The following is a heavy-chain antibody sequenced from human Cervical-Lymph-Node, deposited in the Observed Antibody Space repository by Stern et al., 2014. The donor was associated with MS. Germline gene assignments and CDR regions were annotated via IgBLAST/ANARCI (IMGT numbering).Heavy chain of an antibody. CDR2: IRVYNGKR. Sequence: VQLVESGTEVKKPGASVKVSCKASGYTFTDYGITWVRQAPGQGLEWMGRIRVYNGKRNYAKKLQGRVTLTTDTSTSTAYMELRSLTSDDTALYYCARRAEQRGAKWFAPWGQGTLVTVSS. J-gene: IGHJ5*02. CDR1: GYTFTDYG. V-gene: IGHV1-18*01. D-gene: IGHD1/OR15-1a*01. CDR3: ARRAEQRGAKWFAP.